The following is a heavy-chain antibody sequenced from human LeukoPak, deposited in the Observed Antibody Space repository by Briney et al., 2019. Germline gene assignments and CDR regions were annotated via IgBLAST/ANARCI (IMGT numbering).Heavy chain of an antibody. J-gene: IGHJ4*02. Sequence: QAGGSLRLSCAASGFTFSNYWMSWVRQSPGRGLEWVANIDQDGSAEYYVDSVGGRFTVSRDNAKTSLYLQIDSLRAEDTAVYYCARADSYGSILDYWGRGTLVTVSS. CDR2: IDQDGSAE. CDR3: ARADSYGSILDY. CDR1: GFTFSNYW. D-gene: IGHD5-18*01. V-gene: IGHV3-7*04.